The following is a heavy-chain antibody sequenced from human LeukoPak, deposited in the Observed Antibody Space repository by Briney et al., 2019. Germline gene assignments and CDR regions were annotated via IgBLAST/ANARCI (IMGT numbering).Heavy chain of an antibody. CDR1: GGTFRSYA. CDR2: IIPMINTP. Sequence: SVKVSCKASGGTFRSYAINWVRQAPGKGLEWMGGIIPMINTPKYAQRLQGRVTITADDSTSTGYMEVSSLRSEDTAVYYCAIFQGTYGDNDNDYWGQGTLVTVSS. V-gene: IGHV1-69*13. D-gene: IGHD4-17*01. CDR3: AIFQGTYGDNDNDY. J-gene: IGHJ4*02.